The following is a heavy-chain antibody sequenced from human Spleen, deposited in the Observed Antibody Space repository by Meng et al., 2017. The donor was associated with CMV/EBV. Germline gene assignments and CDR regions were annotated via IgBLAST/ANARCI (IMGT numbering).Heavy chain of an antibody. CDR1: GFTFSDYY. V-gene: IGHV3-11*06. Sequence: GESLKISCAASGFTFSDYYMSWIRQAPGKGLEWVSSISSSSSYIYYADSVKGRFTISRDNAKNSLYLQMNSLRAEDTAVYYCARDGHYYDSSGTPPSWGQGTLVTVSS. CDR2: ISSSSSYI. J-gene: IGHJ5*02. D-gene: IGHD3-22*01. CDR3: ARDGHYYDSSGTPPS.